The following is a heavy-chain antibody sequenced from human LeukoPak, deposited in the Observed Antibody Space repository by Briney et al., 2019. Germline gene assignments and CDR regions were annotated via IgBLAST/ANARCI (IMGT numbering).Heavy chain of an antibody. V-gene: IGHV5-51*01. D-gene: IGHD1-26*01. CDR1: GYIFSTNW. J-gene: IGHJ6*02. CDR2: IYPSDSDT. CDR3: ARGGRSSYGMDF. Sequence: GESLKISCKGSGYIFSTNWIGWVRQMPGIGLEWKGIIYPSDSDTRYNPSFQGQVIISADKSISTAYLQWSSLKASDTAMYYCARGGRSSYGMDFWGQGNTVTVSS.